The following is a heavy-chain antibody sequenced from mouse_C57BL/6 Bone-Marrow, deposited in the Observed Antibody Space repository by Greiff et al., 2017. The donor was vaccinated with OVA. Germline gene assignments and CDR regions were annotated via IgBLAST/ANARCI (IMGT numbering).Heavy chain of an antibody. CDR2: IHPNSGST. J-gene: IGHJ3*01. CDR3: ARRGDDYPFAY. D-gene: IGHD2-4*01. Sequence: QVQLKESGAELVKPGASVKLSCKASGYTFTSYWMHWVKQRPGQGLEWIGMIHPNSGSTNYNEKFKSKATLTVDKSSSTAYMQLSSLTSEDSAVYYCARRGDDYPFAYWGQGTLVTVSA. V-gene: IGHV1-64*01. CDR1: GYTFTSYW.